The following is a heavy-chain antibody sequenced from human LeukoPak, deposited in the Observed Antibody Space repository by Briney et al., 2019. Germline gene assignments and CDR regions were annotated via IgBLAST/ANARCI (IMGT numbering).Heavy chain of an antibody. J-gene: IGHJ2*01. V-gene: IGHV3-48*01. CDR1: GFTFSSYS. CDR3: ARGTASITVTTLVWYFDL. Sequence: GGSLRLSCAASGFTFSSYSMNWVRQAPGKGLEWVSYISSSSSTIYYADSVKGRFTISRDNAKNSLYLQMNSLRVEDTAVYYCARGTASITVTTLVWYFDLWGRGTLVTVSS. CDR2: ISSSSSTI. D-gene: IGHD4-17*01.